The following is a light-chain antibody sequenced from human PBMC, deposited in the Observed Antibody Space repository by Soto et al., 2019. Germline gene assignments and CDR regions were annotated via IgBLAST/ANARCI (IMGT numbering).Light chain of an antibody. CDR1: SSNNGAGYN. Sequence: QSVLTQPPSVPGAPGQRVTISCTGSSSNNGAGYNVHWYQQVPGTAPKLLIYGDSNRPSGVPDRFSGSKSGTSASLAITGLQAEDEADYYCQSYDSSLSGWLFGGGTKLTVL. J-gene: IGLJ3*02. CDR3: QSYDSSLSGWL. CDR2: GDS. V-gene: IGLV1-40*01.